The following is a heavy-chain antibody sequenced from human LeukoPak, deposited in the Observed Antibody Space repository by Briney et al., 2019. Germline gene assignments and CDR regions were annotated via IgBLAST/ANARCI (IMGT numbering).Heavy chain of an antibody. CDR3: ARDIATVQHQD. D-gene: IGHD1-1*01. J-gene: IGHJ4*02. Sequence: ASVKVCCKASGYLFTNYGIISGREAPGQGLEGLGWISARTGNTNYVQKFQDRVTMTTDTSTSTAYMELRGLRSDDTSVYFCARDIATVQHQDWGEGTLVTVS. CDR2: ISARTGNT. CDR1: GYLFTNYG. V-gene: IGHV1-18*01.